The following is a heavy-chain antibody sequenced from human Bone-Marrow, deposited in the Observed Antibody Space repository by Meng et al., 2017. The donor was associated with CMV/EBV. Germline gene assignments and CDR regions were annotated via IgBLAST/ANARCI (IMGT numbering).Heavy chain of an antibody. CDR1: GYSFTSYD. V-gene: IGHV1-8*01. D-gene: IGHD3-16*02. Sequence: ASVKVSCKASGYSFTSYDINWVRQATGQGLEWMGWVNPNSGNTGYAQKFQGRVTMTRNTSISTAYMELSSLRSEDTAVYYCARGYRRTNYYYYYYGMDVWGQGTTVTVSS. CDR2: VNPNSGNT. J-gene: IGHJ6*02. CDR3: ARGYRRTNYYYYYYGMDV.